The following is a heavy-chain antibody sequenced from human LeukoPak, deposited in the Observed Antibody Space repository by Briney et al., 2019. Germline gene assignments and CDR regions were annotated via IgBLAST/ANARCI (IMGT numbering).Heavy chain of an antibody. Sequence: ASVKVSCKASGYTFSSYAINWVRQAPGQGLEWMGWINTNTGNPVYAQGFTGRFVFSLDTSVSTAYLQISSLKAEDTALYYCARRSMVQHLDVWGKGTTVTVSS. CDR3: ARRSMVQHLDV. D-gene: IGHD3-10*01. J-gene: IGHJ6*04. CDR1: GYTFSSYA. CDR2: INTNTGNP. V-gene: IGHV7-4-1*02.